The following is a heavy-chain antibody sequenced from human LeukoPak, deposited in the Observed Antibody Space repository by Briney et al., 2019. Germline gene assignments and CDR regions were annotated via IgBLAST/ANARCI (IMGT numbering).Heavy chain of an antibody. Sequence: GGSLRLSCAASGFTFSSYAMSWVRQAPGKGLEWVAFIRYDGSNKYYADSVKGRFTISRDNSKNTLYLQMNSLRAEDTAVYYCAKDQVTLSYWGQGTLVTVSS. CDR2: IRYDGSNK. D-gene: IGHD4-23*01. CDR3: AKDQVTLSY. J-gene: IGHJ4*02. CDR1: GFTFSSYA. V-gene: IGHV3-30*02.